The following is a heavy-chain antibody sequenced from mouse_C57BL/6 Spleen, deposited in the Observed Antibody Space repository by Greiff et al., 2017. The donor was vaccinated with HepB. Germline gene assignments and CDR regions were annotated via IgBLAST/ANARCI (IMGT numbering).Heavy chain of an antibody. D-gene: IGHD1-1*01. CDR3: ARSDYGKGFAY. Sequence: VQLVESGAELVKPGASVKISCKASGYAFSSYWMNWVKQRPGKGLEWIGQIYPGDGDTNYNGKFKGKATLTADKSSSTAYMQLSSLTSEDSAVYFCARSDYGKGFAYWGQGTLVTVSA. CDR1: GYAFSSYW. V-gene: IGHV1-80*01. CDR2: IYPGDGDT. J-gene: IGHJ3*01.